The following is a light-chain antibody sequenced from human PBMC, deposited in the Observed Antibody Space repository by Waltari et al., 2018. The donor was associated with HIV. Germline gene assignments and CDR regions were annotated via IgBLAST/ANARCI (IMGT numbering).Light chain of an antibody. J-gene: IGLJ1*01. CDR3: SSYVGNNIYV. CDR1: SSAVGNYNY. V-gene: IGLV2-8*01. Sequence: QSALTQPPSASGSPGQSVTISCIGTSSAVGNYNYVHWYQHHPGRAPKLMIFVVNQRAAGVPARFSAARSGNTAYLTVSGLQPEDEADYYCSSYVGNNIYVFGTGTKVTVL. CDR2: VVN.